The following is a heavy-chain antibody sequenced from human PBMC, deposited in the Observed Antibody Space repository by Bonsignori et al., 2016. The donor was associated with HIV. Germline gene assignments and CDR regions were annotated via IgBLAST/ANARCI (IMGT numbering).Heavy chain of an antibody. J-gene: IGHJ4*02. D-gene: IGHD2/OR15-2a*01. CDR2: INPNNSGT. CDR1: GYTFTDYY. V-gene: IGHV1-2*02. CDR3: ARDQFDGNIHYHGLR. Sequence: ASVKVSCKTSGYTFTDYYIHWVRQAPGQGLEWMGWINPNNSGTNYAQTFQDRVTMTRDTSIRTAYMELSSLTSDDTAVYYCARDQFDGNIHYHGLRWGQGTLVTVSS.